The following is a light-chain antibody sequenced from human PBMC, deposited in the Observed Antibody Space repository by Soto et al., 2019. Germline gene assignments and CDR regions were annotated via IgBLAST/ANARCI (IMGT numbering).Light chain of an antibody. CDR3: QQYGSSPFT. J-gene: IGKJ3*01. V-gene: IGKV3-20*01. Sequence: EVVLTQSPVTLSLSPGERATLSCRASQRVSSPYLAWYQQKPGQPPRLLIYGASSRATDIPDRFIGSGSGTEFTLTIARLAPEDFAMYYCQQYGSSPFTFGPGNKVDI. CDR2: GAS. CDR1: QRVSSPY.